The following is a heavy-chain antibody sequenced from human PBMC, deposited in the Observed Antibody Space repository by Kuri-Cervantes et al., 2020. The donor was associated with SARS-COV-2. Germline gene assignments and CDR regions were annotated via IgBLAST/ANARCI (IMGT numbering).Heavy chain of an antibody. J-gene: IGHJ5*02. CDR2: IYYSGST. V-gene: IGHV4-39*01. D-gene: IGHD3-3*01. CDR3: ARQMMSSITIFGVVITKNWVDP. Sequence: GSLRLSCTVSGGSISSSSYYWGWIRQPPGKGLEWIGSIYYSGSTYYNPSLKSRVTISVDTSKNQFSLKLSSVTAADTAVYYCARQMMSSITIFGVVITKNWVDPWGQGTLVTVSS. CDR1: GGSISSSSYY.